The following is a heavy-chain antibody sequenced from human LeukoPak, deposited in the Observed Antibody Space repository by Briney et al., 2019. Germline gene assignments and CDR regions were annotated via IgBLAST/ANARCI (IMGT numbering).Heavy chain of an antibody. CDR2: FDPEDGET. Sequence: ASVKVSCKVSGYTLTELSMHWVRQAPGKGLEWMGGFDPEDGETIYAQKFQGGVTMTEDTSTDTAYMELSSLRSEDTAVYYCATQGYYDYIWGSYRKGVPYTSIDYWGQGTLVTVSS. D-gene: IGHD3-16*02. J-gene: IGHJ4*02. CDR3: ATQGYYDYIWGSYRKGVPYTSIDY. V-gene: IGHV1-24*01. CDR1: GYTLTELS.